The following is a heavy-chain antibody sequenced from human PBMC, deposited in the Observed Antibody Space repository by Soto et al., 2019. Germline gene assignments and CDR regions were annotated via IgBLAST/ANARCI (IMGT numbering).Heavy chain of an antibody. CDR3: VKDPRLRRSGGRGAFDI. CDR1: GFTFSSYA. V-gene: IGHV3-64D*06. D-gene: IGHD2-15*01. J-gene: IGHJ3*02. Sequence: GGSLRLSCSASGFTFSSYAMHWVRQAPGKGLEYVSAISSNGGSTYYADSVKGRFTISRDNSKNTLYLQMSSLRAEDTAVYYCVKDPRLRRSGGRGAFDIWGQGTMVTVS. CDR2: ISSNGGST.